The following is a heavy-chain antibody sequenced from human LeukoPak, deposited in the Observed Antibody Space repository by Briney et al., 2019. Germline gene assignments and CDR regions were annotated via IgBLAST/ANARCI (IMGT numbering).Heavy chain of an antibody. V-gene: IGHV1-46*01. CDR3: ARGLIWYYDFWSGYFDMTSSYYYYMDV. Sequence: GASVKVSCKASGYTFTSYYMHWVRQAPGQGLEWMGLINPTGGSTGYAQKFQGRVTMTRDMSTSTDYMELSSLRSEDTAVYYCARGLIWYYDFWSGYFDMTSSYYYYMDVWGKGTTVTVSS. CDR1: GYTFTSYY. D-gene: IGHD3-3*01. J-gene: IGHJ6*03. CDR2: INPTGGST.